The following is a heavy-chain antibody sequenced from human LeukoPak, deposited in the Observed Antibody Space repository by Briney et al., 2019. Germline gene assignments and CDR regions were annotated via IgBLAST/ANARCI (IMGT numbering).Heavy chain of an antibody. V-gene: IGHV3-11*04. CDR3: ASLTHYVWGSYRYTDDY. D-gene: IGHD3-16*02. CDR2: ISSSGSTI. CDR1: GFTFSDYY. J-gene: IGHJ4*02. Sequence: PGGSLRLSCAASGFTFSDYYMSWIRQAPGKGLEWVSYISSSGSTIYYADSVKGRFTISRDNSKNTLYLQMNSLRAEDTAVYYCASLTHYVWGSYRYTDDYWGQGTLVTVSS.